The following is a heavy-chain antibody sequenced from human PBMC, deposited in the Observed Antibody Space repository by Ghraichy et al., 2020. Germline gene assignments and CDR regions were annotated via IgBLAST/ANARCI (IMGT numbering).Heavy chain of an antibody. D-gene: IGHD3-22*01. V-gene: IGHV4-59*01. J-gene: IGHJ3*02. CDR3: ARGRTYYYDSSGYGDCFDI. Sequence: SETLSLTCTVSGGSISSYYWSWIRQPPGKGLEWIGYIYYSGSTNYNPSLKSRVTISVDTSKNQFSLKLSSVTAADTAVYYCARGRTYYYDSSGYGDCFDIWGQGTMVTVSS. CDR1: GGSISSYY. CDR2: IYYSGST.